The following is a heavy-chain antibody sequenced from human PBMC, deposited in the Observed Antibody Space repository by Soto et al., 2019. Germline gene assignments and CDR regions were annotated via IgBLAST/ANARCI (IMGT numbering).Heavy chain of an antibody. V-gene: IGHV4-59*08. CDR2: IYYSGST. CDR3: ARRECSGGTCSFDP. J-gene: IGHJ5*02. CDR1: GGSISSYY. Sequence: PSETLSLTCTVSGGSISSYYWSWIRQPPGKGLEWIGYIYYSGSTNYNPSLKSRVTISVDKSKNQFSLKLTSVSAADTAVYYCARRECSGGTCSFDPWGQGTLVTVSS. D-gene: IGHD2-15*01.